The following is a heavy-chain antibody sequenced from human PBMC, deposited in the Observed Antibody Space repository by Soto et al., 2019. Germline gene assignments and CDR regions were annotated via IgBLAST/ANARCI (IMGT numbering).Heavy chain of an antibody. D-gene: IGHD5-12*01. Sequence: GGSLRLSCAASGFTFSNAWMSWVRQAPGKGLGWVGRIKSKTDGGTTDYAAPVKGRFTTSRDDSKNTLYLQMISRKTEDTAVYYCSTGGGDIVATLYAFDIWGQGTMVTVSS. CDR3: STGGGDIVATLYAFDI. J-gene: IGHJ3*02. CDR2: IKSKTDGGTT. V-gene: IGHV3-15*01. CDR1: GFTFSNAW.